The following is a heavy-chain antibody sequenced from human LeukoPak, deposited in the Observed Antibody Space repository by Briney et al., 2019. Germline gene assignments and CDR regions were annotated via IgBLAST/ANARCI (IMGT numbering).Heavy chain of an antibody. CDR2: ISGTGSV. J-gene: IGHJ5*01. CDR3: ARDLPGSXXXALDS. V-gene: IGHV3-69-1*01. Sequence: GGSLRLSCAASGFSLSTFNMNWVRQAPGKGLEWVSCISGTGSVYYAASVRGRFTISRDNAGNSLFLQLNSLRTEDTAVYFCARDLPGSXXXALDSWXQGTLVTVSS. CDR1: GFSLSTFN. D-gene: IGHD6-13*01.